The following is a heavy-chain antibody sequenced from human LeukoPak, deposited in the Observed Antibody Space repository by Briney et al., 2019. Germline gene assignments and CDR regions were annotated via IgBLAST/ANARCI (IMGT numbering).Heavy chain of an antibody. CDR1: GFTFSSYA. J-gene: IGHJ4*02. CDR2: ISSNGGST. D-gene: IGHD2-21*01. V-gene: IGHV3-64*01. Sequence: PGGSLRLSCAASGFTFSSYAMHWVRQAPGKGLEYVSAISSNGGSTYYANSVKGRFTISRDNSKNTLYLQMGSLRAEDMAVYYCAGDSRPYCGGDCYHDYWGQGTLVTVSS. CDR3: AGDSRPYCGGDCYHDY.